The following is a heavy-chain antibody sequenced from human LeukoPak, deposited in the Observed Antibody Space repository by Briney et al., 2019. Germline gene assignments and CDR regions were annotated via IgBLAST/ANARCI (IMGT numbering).Heavy chain of an antibody. Sequence: GGSLRLSCAASGFTFNIYAMNWVRQAPGKGLEWVAAVSDDGDSTELADSVKGRFTISRDNAKNSLYLQMNSLRAEDTAVYYCASARGSYFDAFDIWGQGTMVTVSS. D-gene: IGHD1-26*01. CDR2: VSDDGDST. V-gene: IGHV3-23*01. CDR1: GFTFNIYA. CDR3: ASARGSYFDAFDI. J-gene: IGHJ3*02.